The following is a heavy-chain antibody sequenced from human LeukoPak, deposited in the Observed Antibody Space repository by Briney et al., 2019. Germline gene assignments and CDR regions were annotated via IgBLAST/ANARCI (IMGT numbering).Heavy chain of an antibody. D-gene: IGHD6-19*01. J-gene: IGHJ4*02. CDR2: IRYDGSNK. V-gene: IGHV3-30*02. CDR3: AKDHAGIAVAGYFDY. CDR1: GFTFSSYG. Sequence: GGSLRLSCAASGFTFSSYGMHWVRQAPGKGLEWVSLIRYDGSNKYYADSVKGRFTISRDNSKNTLYLQMNSLRAEDTAVYYCAKDHAGIAVAGYFDYWGQGTLVTVSS.